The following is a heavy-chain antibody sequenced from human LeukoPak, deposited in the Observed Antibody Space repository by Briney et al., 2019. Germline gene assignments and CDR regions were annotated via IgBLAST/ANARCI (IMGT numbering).Heavy chain of an antibody. D-gene: IGHD6-13*01. V-gene: IGHV3-7*01. CDR2: IKQDGSEK. J-gene: IGHJ6*02. Sequence: SGGSLRLSCAASGFTFSSYWMSWVRQAPGQGLEWVAIIKQDGSEKYYVDSVKGRFTISRDKAKNSLYLQMNSLRVEDTAVYYCARDGYSSSWHLSGGMDVWGQGTTVTVSS. CDR3: ARDGYSSSWHLSGGMDV. CDR1: GFTFSSYW.